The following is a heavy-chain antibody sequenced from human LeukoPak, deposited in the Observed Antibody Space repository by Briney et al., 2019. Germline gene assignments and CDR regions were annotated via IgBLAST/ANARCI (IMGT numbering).Heavy chain of an antibody. CDR2: ISGSGGST. CDR1: GFTFSSYA. Sequence: GGSLRLSCAVSGFTFSSYAMNWVRQAPEKGLEWVSAISGSGGSTYYADSVKGRFTISRDSSKNTLYLQMNSLRAEDTAIYYCAKRGAEVGVTVAPGDYWGQGTLVTVSS. J-gene: IGHJ4*02. V-gene: IGHV3-23*01. CDR3: AKRGAEVGVTVAPGDY. D-gene: IGHD3-16*02.